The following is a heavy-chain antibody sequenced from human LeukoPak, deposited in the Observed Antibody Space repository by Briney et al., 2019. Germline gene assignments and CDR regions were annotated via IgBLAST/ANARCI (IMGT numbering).Heavy chain of an antibody. CDR1: GFTFNIFW. CDR3: ARALGNSTGDY. Sequence: PGGSLRLPCAASGFTFNIFWMSWVRQAPGKGLKWVANIKHDGSEEYYGDSVRGRFTISRDNAKNSLILQMNSLRGEDTAVYYCARALGNSTGDYWGQGTLVTVSS. J-gene: IGHJ4*02. D-gene: IGHD7-27*01. V-gene: IGHV3-7*04. CDR2: IKHDGSEE.